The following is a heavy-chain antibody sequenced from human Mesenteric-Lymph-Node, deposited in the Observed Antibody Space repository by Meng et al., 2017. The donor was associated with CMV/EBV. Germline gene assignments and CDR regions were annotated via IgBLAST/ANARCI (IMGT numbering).Heavy chain of an antibody. V-gene: IGHV4-59*01. CDR3: ARVYAPFGSFGEVSHFDY. CDR1: GGSISYYY. CDR2: INYGGSA. J-gene: IGHJ4*02. D-gene: IGHD3-16*01. Sequence: SETLSLTCTVTGGSISYYYWSWIRQSPGKGLQWIGYINYGGSASYDPSLKSRVTISVDTSRYQFLLRLSSVTAADTAVYYCARVYAPFGSFGEVSHFDYWGQGTLVTVSS.